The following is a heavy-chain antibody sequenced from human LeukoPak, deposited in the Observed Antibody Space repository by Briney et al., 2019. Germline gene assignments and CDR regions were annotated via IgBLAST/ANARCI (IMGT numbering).Heavy chain of an antibody. J-gene: IGHJ5*02. CDR2: ISSSSSYI. D-gene: IGHD1-26*01. V-gene: IGHV3-21*04. Sequence: GGSLRLSCAASGFTFSSYSMNWVRQAPGKGLEWVSSISSSSSYIYYADSVKGRFTISRDNAKNSLYLQMNRLRSDDTAVYYCARGRLSVGATPWGQGTLVTVSS. CDR1: GFTFSSYS. CDR3: ARGRLSVGATP.